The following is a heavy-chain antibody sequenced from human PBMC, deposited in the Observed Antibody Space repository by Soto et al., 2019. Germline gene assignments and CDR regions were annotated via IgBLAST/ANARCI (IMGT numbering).Heavy chain of an antibody. V-gene: IGHV4-38-2*02. J-gene: IGHJ6*02. CDR2: IFQTGST. Sequence: SETLSLTCAVSGNSISSGYYWGWIRQPPGKGLEWIGSIFQTGSTYYNPSLKSRVTISLDTSKNQFSLNLNSVTAADTAVYYCVRDRRNNYVYYFGMDVWGQGTTVTVSS. CDR1: GNSISSGYY. CDR3: VRDRRNNYVYYFGMDV.